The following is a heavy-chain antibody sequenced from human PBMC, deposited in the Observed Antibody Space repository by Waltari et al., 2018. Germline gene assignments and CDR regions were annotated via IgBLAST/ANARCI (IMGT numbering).Heavy chain of an antibody. Sequence: QVQLVQSGAEVKKPGASVKVSCKASGYTFTGYYLHWVRQAPGQGLEWMGRINPNSGGTNYAQKFQGRVTMARDTSISTAYMELSRLRSDDTAVYYCAREAIVGAKSTFDYWGQGTLVTVSS. CDR3: AREAIVGAKSTFDY. D-gene: IGHD1-26*01. V-gene: IGHV1-2*06. CDR2: INPNSGGT. CDR1: GYTFTGYY. J-gene: IGHJ4*02.